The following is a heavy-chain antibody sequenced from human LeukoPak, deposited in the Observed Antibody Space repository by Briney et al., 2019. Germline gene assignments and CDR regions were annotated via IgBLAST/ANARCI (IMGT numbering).Heavy chain of an antibody. Sequence: GGSLRLSCAASGFTFSSYWMSWVRQAPGKGLEWVANIKQDGSEKYYVDSVKGRFTISRDNAKNSLYLQMNSLRAEDTAVYYCARSRSQGVVVPAAGNYYYYYMDVWGKGTTVTVSS. V-gene: IGHV3-7*01. D-gene: IGHD2-2*01. CDR3: ARSRSQGVVVPAAGNYYYYYMDV. CDR1: GFTFSSYW. J-gene: IGHJ6*03. CDR2: IKQDGSEK.